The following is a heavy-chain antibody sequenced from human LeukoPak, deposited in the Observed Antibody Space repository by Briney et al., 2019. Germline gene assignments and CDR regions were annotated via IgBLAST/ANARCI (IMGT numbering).Heavy chain of an antibody. Sequence: GGSLRLSCAASGFTFSSYAMSLGRQAPGKRLEWVSAISGSGGSTYYADSVKGRFTISRDNSKNTLYLQMNSLRAEDTAVYYCAKDRPGYSYGYRWGQGTLVTVSS. V-gene: IGHV3-23*01. CDR2: ISGSGGST. CDR1: GFTFSSYA. J-gene: IGHJ5*02. CDR3: AKDRPGYSYGYR. D-gene: IGHD5-18*01.